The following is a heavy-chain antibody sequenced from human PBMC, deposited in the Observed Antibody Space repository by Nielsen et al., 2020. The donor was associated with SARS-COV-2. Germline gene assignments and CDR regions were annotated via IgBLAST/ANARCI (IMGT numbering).Heavy chain of an antibody. CDR1: GGSISSSSYY. V-gene: IGHV4-39*07. J-gene: IGHJ4*02. Sequence: SETLSLTCTVSGGSISSSSYYWGWIRQPPGKGLEWIGSIYYSGSTYYNPSLKSRVTISVDTSKNQFSLKLSSVTAADTAVYYCARGPTTTGDYWGQGTLVTVSS. CDR3: ARGPTTTGDY. CDR2: IYYSGST. D-gene: IGHD4-17*01.